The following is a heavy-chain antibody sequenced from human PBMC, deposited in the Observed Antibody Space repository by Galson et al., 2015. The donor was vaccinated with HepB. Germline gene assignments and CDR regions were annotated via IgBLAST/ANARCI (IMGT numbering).Heavy chain of an antibody. V-gene: IGHV3-7*03. CDR2: IKRGGSEK. CDR3: ARDWTRGGSNSRLFFDY. Sequence: SLRLSCAASEFTFSNYWMSWVRQAPGKGLEWVASIKRGGSEKYCVDSVEGRFLISRDNAKSSLYLQMNSLRADDTAVYYCARDWTRGGSNSRLFFDYWGQGTLVTVSS. D-gene: IGHD5-24*01. CDR1: EFTFSNYW. J-gene: IGHJ4*02.